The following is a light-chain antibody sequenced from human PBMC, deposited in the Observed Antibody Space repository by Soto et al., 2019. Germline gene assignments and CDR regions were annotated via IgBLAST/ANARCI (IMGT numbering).Light chain of an antibody. CDR3: QQSYTTPLT. CDR2: AAS. CDR1: QNIFNY. V-gene: IGKV1-39*01. Sequence: DIQMTQSPCCLCAFVGDRVTITCRASQNIFNYLNWCQQKPGKAPNVLIFAASSLESGVPSRFSGSGSGTDFTLTIGSLQPEDFATFYCQQSYTTPLTFGGGTKV. J-gene: IGKJ4*01.